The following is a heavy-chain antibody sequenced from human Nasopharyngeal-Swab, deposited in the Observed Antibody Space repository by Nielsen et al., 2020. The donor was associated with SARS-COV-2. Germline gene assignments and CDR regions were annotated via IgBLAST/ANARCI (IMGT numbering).Heavy chain of an antibody. J-gene: IGHJ4*02. D-gene: IGHD2-15*01. Sequence: ASVKVSCKASGYTFTNYYMHWVRQAPGQGLELMGIINPSGGSTSYAQKFRGRVTMTRDTSTSTVYMELSSLRSEDTAVYYCARARGGYCSGGSCYFDYWGQGTLVTVSS. CDR2: INPSGGST. CDR3: ARARGGYCSGGSCYFDY. V-gene: IGHV1-46*01. CDR1: GYTFTNYY.